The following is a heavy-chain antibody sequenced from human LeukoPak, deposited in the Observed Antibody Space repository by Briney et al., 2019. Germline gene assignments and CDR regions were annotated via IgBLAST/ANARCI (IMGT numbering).Heavy chain of an antibody. J-gene: IGHJ3*02. CDR1: GYSISSNNW. Sequence: SDTLSLTCAVSGYSISSNNWWGWIRQPLGKGLEWVGYIYYSGSTYYNPSLESRVTMSVDTSKNQFFLRLSSVTAVDTAVYYCARTTGTTVGNAFDIWGQGTMVTVSS. CDR2: IYYSGST. D-gene: IGHD1-1*01. CDR3: ARTTGTTVGNAFDI. V-gene: IGHV4-28*01.